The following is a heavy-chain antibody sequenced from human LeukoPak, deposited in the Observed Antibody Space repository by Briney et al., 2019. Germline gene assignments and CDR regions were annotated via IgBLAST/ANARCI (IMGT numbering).Heavy chain of an antibody. CDR2: ISSSSSYI. V-gene: IGHV3-21*01. CDR1: GFTFSSYS. D-gene: IGHD3-10*01. Sequence: GGSLRLFCAASGFTFSSYSMNWVRQAPGERLEWVPSISSSSSYIYYADSVKGRFTISRDDAKNSLFLQMNSLRAEDTAVYYCAYYGSGSYYGGAIFDYWGQGTLVTVSS. CDR3: AYYGSGSYYGGAIFDY. J-gene: IGHJ4*02.